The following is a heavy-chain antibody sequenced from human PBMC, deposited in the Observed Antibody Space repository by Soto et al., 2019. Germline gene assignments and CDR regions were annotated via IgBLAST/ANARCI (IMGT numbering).Heavy chain of an antibody. Sequence: QVPLVQSGAEVKKPGASVKVSCKASGYTFTTYGISWVRQAPGQGLEWMGWISAYSGSTKFAQKLQGRVTMTTDTSKTTAYMELRSLTSDDPAVYYCARDFTKSSSWPYYFDYWGQGTLVTVSS. J-gene: IGHJ4*02. CDR1: GYTFTTYG. CDR3: ARDFTKSSSWPYYFDY. V-gene: IGHV1-18*01. CDR2: ISAYSGST. D-gene: IGHD6-13*01.